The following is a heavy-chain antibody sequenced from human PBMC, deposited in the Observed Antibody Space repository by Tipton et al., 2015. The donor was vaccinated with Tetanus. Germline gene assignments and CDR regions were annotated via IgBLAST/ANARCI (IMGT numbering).Heavy chain of an antibody. CDR3: ARNWGGFDY. Sequence: TLSLTCTVSGGSISSYYWTWIRQPPGRGLEWIGYVHYSGSTNYSPSLRSRVTLSVDTSKNQFSLKLSSVTAADTAVYYCARNWGGFDYWGQGTLVTVSS. J-gene: IGHJ4*02. V-gene: IGHV4-59*01. CDR2: VHYSGST. CDR1: GGSISSYY. D-gene: IGHD7-27*01.